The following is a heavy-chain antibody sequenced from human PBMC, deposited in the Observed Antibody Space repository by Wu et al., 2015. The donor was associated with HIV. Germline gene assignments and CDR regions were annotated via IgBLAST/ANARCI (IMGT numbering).Heavy chain of an antibody. CDR1: RDTFSGYY. J-gene: IGHJ4*02. CDR2: INPNNSAT. CDR3: ARVYDSSGYLADPDY. D-gene: IGHD3-22*01. Sequence: QVQLVQSGAEVKKPGASVKVSCKASRDTFSGYYMHWVRQAPGQGLEWMGWINPNNSATDYAQKFQGRLTVTTDTSTNTAYMELRSLRSDDTAVYYCARVYDSSGYLADPDYWGQGTLVTVSS. V-gene: IGHV1-2*02.